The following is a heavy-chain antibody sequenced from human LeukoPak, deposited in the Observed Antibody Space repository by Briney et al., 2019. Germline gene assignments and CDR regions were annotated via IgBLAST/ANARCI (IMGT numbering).Heavy chain of an antibody. V-gene: IGHV3-21*01. Sequence: GGSLRLSCAASGFTFSSYSMNWVRQAPGKGLEWVSSISSSSSYMYYADSVKGRFTISGDNAKNSLYLQMNSLRAEDTAVYYCARGSGYCSSTSCYDAYWGQGTLVTVSS. J-gene: IGHJ4*02. CDR2: ISSSSSYM. CDR1: GFTFSSYS. CDR3: ARGSGYCSSTSCYDAY. D-gene: IGHD2-2*01.